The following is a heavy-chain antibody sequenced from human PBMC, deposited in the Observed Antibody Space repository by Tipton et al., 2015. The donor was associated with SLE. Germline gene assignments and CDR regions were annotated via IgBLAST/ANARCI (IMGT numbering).Heavy chain of an antibody. V-gene: IGHV3-30*02. CDR3: VKRRGGAAAGDSFDY. CDR2: IRYDGSNR. J-gene: IGHJ4*02. CDR1: GFTFSNYG. Sequence: SLRLSCAASGFTFSNYGMHWVRQAPGKGLEWVTFIRYDGSNRYYADSVKGRFTISRDNSKNTLYLQMNSLRVEDTAVYHCVKRRGGAAAGDSFDYWGQGTLVTVSS. D-gene: IGHD6-13*01.